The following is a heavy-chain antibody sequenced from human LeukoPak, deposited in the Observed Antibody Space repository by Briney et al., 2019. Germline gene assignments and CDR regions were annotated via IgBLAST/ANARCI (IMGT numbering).Heavy chain of an antibody. D-gene: IGHD1-26*01. Sequence: GGSLRLSCAASGFGFSSYNMNWVRQAPGKGLEWVSYISSSSTNIYYADSVKGRFPISRDNAKNSLYLQMNSLRDEETGMYYWVGQDGFDIWGQGTMVTVSS. V-gene: IGHV3-48*02. J-gene: IGHJ3*02. CDR2: ISSSSTNI. CDR3: VGQDGFDI. CDR1: GFGFSSYN.